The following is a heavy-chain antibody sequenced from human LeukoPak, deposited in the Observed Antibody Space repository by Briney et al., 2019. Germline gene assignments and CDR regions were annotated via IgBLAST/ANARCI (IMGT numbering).Heavy chain of an antibody. CDR1: GYTLTELS. CDR2: FDPEDGET. Sequence: ASVTVSCKVSGYTLTELSMHWVRQAPGKGLEWMGGFDPEDGETIYAQKFQGRVTMTEDTSTDTAYMELSSLRSEDTAVYYCATDLLYGDYATNFDYWGQGTLVTVSS. J-gene: IGHJ4*02. CDR3: ATDLLYGDYATNFDY. V-gene: IGHV1-24*01. D-gene: IGHD4-17*01.